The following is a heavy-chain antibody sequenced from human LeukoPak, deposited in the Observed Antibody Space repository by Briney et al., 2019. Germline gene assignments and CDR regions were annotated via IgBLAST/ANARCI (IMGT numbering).Heavy chain of an antibody. Sequence: GESLKISCKGSGYTFSSYWNGWVRQMPGKGLEWMGIIYPGDSDTRYSPSLQGQVTISVDTSIGTAYLQWSSLKASDTAIYYCARQNDFRLDYWGQGTLVTVSS. V-gene: IGHV5-51*01. CDR3: ARQNDFRLDY. CDR2: IYPGDSDT. D-gene: IGHD3-3*01. CDR1: GYTFSSYW. J-gene: IGHJ4*02.